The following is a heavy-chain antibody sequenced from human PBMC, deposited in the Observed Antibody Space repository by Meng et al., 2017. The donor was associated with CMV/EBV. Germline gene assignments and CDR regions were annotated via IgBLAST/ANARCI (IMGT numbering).Heavy chain of an antibody. CDR2: IYWNDDK. CDR1: GFSLSASGVG. D-gene: IGHD6-13*01. V-gene: IGHV2-5*01. J-gene: IGHJ4*02. CDR3: AHVGPNSSSWSTSFDY. Sequence: SGPTLVKPTQTLTLTCTFSGFSLSASGVGVGWIRQPPGKSLEWLALIYWNDDKRYSPSLKSRLTITKDTSKNQVVLTMTNMDTMDTATYYCAHVGPNSSSWSTSFDYWGQGTLVTVSS.